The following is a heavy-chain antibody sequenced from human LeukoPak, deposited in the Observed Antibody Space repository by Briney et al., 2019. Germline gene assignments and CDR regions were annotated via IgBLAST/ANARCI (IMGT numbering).Heavy chain of an antibody. CDR1: GYTFTSYY. Sequence: ASVKVSCKASGYTFTSYYMHWVRQAPGQGLEWMGIINPSGGSTSYAQKFQGRVTMTRDMSTSTVYMELSSLRSEDTAVYYCARDYYDNTGYLPFDYWGQGTLVTVSS. CDR3: ARDYYDNTGYLPFDY. D-gene: IGHD3-22*01. J-gene: IGHJ4*02. CDR2: INPSGGST. V-gene: IGHV1-46*01.